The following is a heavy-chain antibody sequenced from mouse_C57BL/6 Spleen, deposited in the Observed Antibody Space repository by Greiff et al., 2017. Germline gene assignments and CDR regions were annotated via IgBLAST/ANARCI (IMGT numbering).Heavy chain of an antibody. V-gene: IGHV5-9-1*02. CDR1: GFTFSSYA. J-gene: IGHJ4*01. CDR3: TRDRGYYGDY. D-gene: IGHD1-1*02. Sequence: EVKLVESGEGLVKPGGSLKLSCAASGFTFSSYAMPWVRQTPEQRLEWVAYISSGGDYIYYADTVKGRFTISRDNARNTLYLRMSSLKSEDTAVYYCTRDRGYYGDYWGQGTSVTVSS. CDR2: ISSGGDYI.